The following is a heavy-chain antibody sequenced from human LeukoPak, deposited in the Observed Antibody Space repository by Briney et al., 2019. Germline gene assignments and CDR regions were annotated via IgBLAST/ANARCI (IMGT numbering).Heavy chain of an antibody. CDR3: ASTNYDILTGYPIYYFDY. V-gene: IGHV1-69*05. Sequence: SVKVSCKASGGIFSSYAISWVRQAPGQGLEWMGRIIPIFCTANYAQKFQGRVTITTDESTSTAYMELSSLRSEDTAAYYCASTNYDILTGYPIYYFDYWGQGTLVTVSS. J-gene: IGHJ4*02. CDR1: GGIFSSYA. CDR2: IIPIFCTA. D-gene: IGHD3-9*01.